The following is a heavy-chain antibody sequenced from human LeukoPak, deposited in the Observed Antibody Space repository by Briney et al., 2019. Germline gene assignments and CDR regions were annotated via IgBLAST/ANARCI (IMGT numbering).Heavy chain of an antibody. CDR2: IYYSGST. Sequence: PSETLSLTCIVSNVSISSKSYYWGWIRQSPGKGLEWIGSIYYSGSTYYNPSLKSRVTISVDTSKNQFSLKLSSVTAADTAVYYCAGQWDSSSWYEGHDYWGQGTLVTVSS. J-gene: IGHJ4*02. CDR3: AGQWDSSSWYEGHDY. CDR1: NVSISSKSYY. V-gene: IGHV4-39*07. D-gene: IGHD6-13*01.